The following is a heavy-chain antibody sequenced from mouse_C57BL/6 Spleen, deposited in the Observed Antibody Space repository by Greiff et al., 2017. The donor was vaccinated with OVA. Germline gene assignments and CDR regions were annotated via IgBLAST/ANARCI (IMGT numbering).Heavy chain of an antibody. V-gene: IGHV1-55*01. CDR2: IYPGSGST. Sequence: VQLQQSGAELVKPGASVKMSCKASGYTFTSYWITWVKQRPGQGLEWIGDIYPGSGSTNYNEKFKSKATLTVDTSSSTAYMQLSSLTSEDSAVYYCARRGITTDAMDYWGQGTSVTVSS. CDR1: GYTFTSYW. D-gene: IGHD1-1*01. J-gene: IGHJ4*01. CDR3: ARRGITTDAMDY.